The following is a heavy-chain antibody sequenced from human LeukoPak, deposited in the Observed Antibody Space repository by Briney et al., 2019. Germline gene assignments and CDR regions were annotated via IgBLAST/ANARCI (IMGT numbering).Heavy chain of an antibody. D-gene: IGHD3-10*01. V-gene: IGHV4-31*03. Sequence: PSETLSLTCTVSGDSISSGGYYWSWIRQHPGKGLEWIGYIYYSGSTYYNPSLKSRVTMSVDTSKNQFSLKLSSVTAADTAVYYCARVSGYGSGMENYYYMDVWGKGTTVTVSS. CDR3: ARVSGYGSGMENYYYMDV. CDR1: GDSISSGGYY. J-gene: IGHJ6*03. CDR2: IYYSGST.